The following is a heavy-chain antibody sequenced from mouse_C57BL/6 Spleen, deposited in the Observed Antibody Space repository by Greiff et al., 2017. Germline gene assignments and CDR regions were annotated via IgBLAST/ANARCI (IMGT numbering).Heavy chain of an antibody. CDR3: ARHESGTGFAY. CDR2: FYPSDRCT. J-gene: IGHJ3*01. CDR1: GYTFTDYI. V-gene: IGHV1-62-2*01. D-gene: IGHD3-1*01. Sequence: VQLQQSGAELVIPGASVQLSCKASGYTFTDYIVHWVKQRPGQGLEWIGWFYPSDRCTKYNHKFKGKATLTVDKSSSTVYMELSRLTSEDSAVYFCARHESGTGFAYWGQGTLVTVSS.